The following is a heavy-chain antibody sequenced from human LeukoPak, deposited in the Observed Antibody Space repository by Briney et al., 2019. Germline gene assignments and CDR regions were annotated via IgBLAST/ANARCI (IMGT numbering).Heavy chain of an antibody. V-gene: IGHV3-73*01. CDR2: IRRKGNDYAT. Sequence: GGSLRLSCAASGFSFTGSAIHWVRQASGKGLEWVGHIRRKGNDYATAHTASVKGRFTISRDDSKNTAFLQMDSLKTEDTAVYFCARLGGSPPYFDYWGQGTLVTVSS. J-gene: IGHJ4*02. D-gene: IGHD3-16*01. CDR1: GFSFTGSA. CDR3: ARLGGSPPYFDY.